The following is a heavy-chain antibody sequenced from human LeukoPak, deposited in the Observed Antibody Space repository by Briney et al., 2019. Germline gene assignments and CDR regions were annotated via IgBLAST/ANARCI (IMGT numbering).Heavy chain of an antibody. J-gene: IGHJ3*02. D-gene: IGHD2-2*01. CDR2: IIPIFGTT. CDR3: ARVAYCSSTSCYFLYI. CDR1: GGALSSNA. Sequence: SVNLCCTGSGGALSSNAISWMRQAPGQGHERMGGIIPIFGTTNYAQKVQGRVTITADKSTSTAYMELSSLRSEHTAVYYCARVAYCSSTSCYFLYIWGQGTMVTVSS. V-gene: IGHV1-69*06.